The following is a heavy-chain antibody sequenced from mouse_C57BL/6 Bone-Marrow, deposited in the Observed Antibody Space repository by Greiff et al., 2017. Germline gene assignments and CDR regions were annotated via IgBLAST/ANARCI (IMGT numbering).Heavy chain of an antibody. CDR1: GYTFTSYG. J-gene: IGHJ1*03. Sequence: QVQLQQSGAELARPGASVKLSCKASGYTFTSYGISWVKQRTGQGLEWIGEIYPRSGNTYSNEKFKGKATLTADKSSSTAYMELRSLTSEDSAVFVGAGWEITTVPWYFDVWGTGTTVTVSS. CDR2: IYPRSGNT. D-gene: IGHD1-1*01. CDR3: AGWEITTVPWYFDV. V-gene: IGHV1-81*01.